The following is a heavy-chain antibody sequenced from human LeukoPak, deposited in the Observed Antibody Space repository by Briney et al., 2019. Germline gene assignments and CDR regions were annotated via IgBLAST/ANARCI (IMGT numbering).Heavy chain of an antibody. Sequence: PGGSLRLSCETAGFTFSSYVMHWVRRTSGKGLVWVSRISHDGFISYADSVKGRFTISRDNAKNTLILQMNSLRAEDTAVYYCARDWVYKIDYWGRGTLVTVSS. CDR1: GFTFSSYV. CDR2: ISHDGFI. CDR3: ARDWVYKIDY. J-gene: IGHJ4*02. V-gene: IGHV3-74*01. D-gene: IGHD5-24*01.